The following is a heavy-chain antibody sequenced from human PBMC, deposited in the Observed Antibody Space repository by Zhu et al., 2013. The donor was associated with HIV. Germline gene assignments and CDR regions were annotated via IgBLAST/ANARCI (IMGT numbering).Heavy chain of an antibody. D-gene: IGHD1-1*01. Sequence: QVQLVQSGAEVKKPGASVNVSCKASAYSFTGYYLHWVRQAPRQGLEWVGWVNPNSGGTNYAQKFQGRVTMTRDTSINTAHMELRGLTFDDTAVYYCVRDEAGTEVQHWARAPWSPSPQ. V-gene: IGHV1-2*02. CDR2: VNPNSGGT. CDR3: VRDEAGTEVQH. CDR1: AYSFTGYY. J-gene: IGHJ1*01.